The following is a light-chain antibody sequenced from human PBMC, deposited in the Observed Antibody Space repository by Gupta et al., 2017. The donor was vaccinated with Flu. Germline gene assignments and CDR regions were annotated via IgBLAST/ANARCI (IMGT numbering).Light chain of an antibody. CDR3: QQDHCLLIA. CDR2: DAS. V-gene: IGKV1-33*01. CDR1: EDISNY. J-gene: IGKJ4*01. Sequence: DIQMTQSPSSLSASVGDRVTITCQASEDISNYLNWYQQKPGKAPQLLIYDASNLQTGVPSRFSGSGSGTDFSFTISSLQPEDIATYYCQQDHCLLIAFGGGTKVEIK.